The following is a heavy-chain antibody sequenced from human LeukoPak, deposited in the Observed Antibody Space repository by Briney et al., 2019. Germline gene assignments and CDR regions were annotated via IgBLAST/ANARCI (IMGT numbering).Heavy chain of an antibody. J-gene: IGHJ4*02. Sequence: PGGSLRLSCAASVFTFGSYSMNWVRQAPGKGLEWVSYISSSSSTIHYADSVRGRVTISRDNAKNTLYLQMTSLRAEDTAVYYCARDRISVWGSSLPIDYWGQGTLVTFSS. CDR1: VFTFGSYS. D-gene: IGHD6-6*01. CDR2: ISSSSSTI. V-gene: IGHV3-48*04. CDR3: ARDRISVWGSSLPIDY.